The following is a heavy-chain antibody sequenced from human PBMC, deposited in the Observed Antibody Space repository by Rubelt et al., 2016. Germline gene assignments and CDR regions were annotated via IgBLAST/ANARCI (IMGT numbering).Heavy chain of an antibody. J-gene: IGHJ4*02. CDR2: IWYDGSNK. V-gene: IGHV3-33*01. CDR3: ARDFWSGYYTLYFDY. Sequence: GQGLEWVAVIWYDGSNKYYADSVKGRFTISRDNSKNTLYLQMNSLRAEDTAVYYCARDFWSGYYTLYFDYWGQGTLVTVSS. D-gene: IGHD3-3*01.